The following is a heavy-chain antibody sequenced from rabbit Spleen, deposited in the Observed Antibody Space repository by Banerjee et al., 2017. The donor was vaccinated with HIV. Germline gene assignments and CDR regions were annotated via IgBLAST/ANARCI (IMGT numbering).Heavy chain of an antibody. D-gene: IGHD6-1*01. J-gene: IGHJ4*01. V-gene: IGHV1S40*01. Sequence: QSLEESGGGLVQPEGSLTLTCTASGFSFSSSYYMCWVRQAPGKGLEWIGCIYAGGSSSTYYATWAKGRFTISKTSSTTVTLQMTSLTVADTATYFCARVDKGYDDIDLWGQGTLVTVS. CDR3: ARVDKGYDDIDL. CDR2: IYAGGSSST. CDR1: GFSFSSSYY.